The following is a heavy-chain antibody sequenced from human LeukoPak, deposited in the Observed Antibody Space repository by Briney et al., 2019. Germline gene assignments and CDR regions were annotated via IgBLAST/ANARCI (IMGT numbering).Heavy chain of an antibody. CDR3: APEGDGYILFDY. CDR1: GFTFSTYA. Sequence: GGSLRLSCAPSGFTFSTYAMHWVRQAPGEGLEWVAVISYDGGNKYYADSVKGRFTISRDNSKNTLYLQMNSLRVEDTAVYYCAPEGDGYILFDYWGQGTLVTVSS. J-gene: IGHJ4*02. D-gene: IGHD5-24*01. CDR2: ISYDGGNK. V-gene: IGHV3-30-3*01.